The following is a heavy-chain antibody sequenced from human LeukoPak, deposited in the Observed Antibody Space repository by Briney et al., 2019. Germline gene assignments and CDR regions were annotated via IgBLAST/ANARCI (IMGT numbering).Heavy chain of an antibody. V-gene: IGHV4-61*02. CDR3: ARGFDANRDTFHI. CDR2: IYTGGTV. Sequence: PSQTLSLTCTVSSASFSSGSYYWRWLRQPAGRGREWDGRIYTGGTVTYNPSLKSRITISLDTAENQFSLTVDSVTAADTATYYCARGFDANRDTFHIWGQGTMVIVSS. J-gene: IGHJ3*02. CDR1: SASFSSGSYY. D-gene: IGHD1-14*01.